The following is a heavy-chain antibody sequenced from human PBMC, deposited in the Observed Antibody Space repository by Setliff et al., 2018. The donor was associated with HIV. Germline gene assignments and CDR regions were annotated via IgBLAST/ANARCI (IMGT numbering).Heavy chain of an antibody. Sequence: ASVKVSCKASGYLFTGYYMHWVRQAPGQGLEWMGWINVNSGGTKYAQKFQGRVTMTRDTSISTAYMEVSSLRSDDTAVYYCARDGRHDRNRWYVTHQYFKYWGQGTLVTVSS. J-gene: IGHJ1*01. V-gene: IGHV1-2*02. D-gene: IGHD2-15*01. CDR1: GYLFTGYY. CDR2: INVNSGGT. CDR3: ARDGRHDRNRWYVTHQYFKY.